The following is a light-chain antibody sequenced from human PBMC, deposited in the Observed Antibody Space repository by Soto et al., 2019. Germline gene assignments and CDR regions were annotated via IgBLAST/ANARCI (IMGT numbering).Light chain of an antibody. V-gene: IGLV2-14*01. CDR1: SSDVGGYNY. CDR3: SSYTSSSPL. Sequence: QSVLTQPASVSGSPGQSITLSCTGTSSDVGGYNYVSWYQQHPGKAPKLMIYDVSNRPSGVSNRFSGSKSGNTASLTISGLQAEDEADYYCSSYTSSSPLFGGGTQLPS. J-gene: IGLJ2*01. CDR2: DVS.